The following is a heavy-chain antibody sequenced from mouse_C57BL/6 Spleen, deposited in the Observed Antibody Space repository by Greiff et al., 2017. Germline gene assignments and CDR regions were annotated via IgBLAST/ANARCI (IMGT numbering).Heavy chain of an antibody. CDR1: GFSFNTYA. D-gene: IGHD2-5*01. CDR3: VRHGSNPFDY. CDR2: IRSKSNNYAT. Sequence: DVHLVESGGGLVQPKGSLKLSCAASGFSFNTYAMNWVRQAPGKGLEWVARIRSKSNNYATYYADSVKDRFTISRDDSESMLYLQMNNLKTEDTAMYYCVRHGSNPFDYWGQGTTRTVSS. V-gene: IGHV10-1*01. J-gene: IGHJ2*01.